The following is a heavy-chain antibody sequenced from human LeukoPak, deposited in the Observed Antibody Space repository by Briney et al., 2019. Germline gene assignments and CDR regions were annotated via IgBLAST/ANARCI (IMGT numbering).Heavy chain of an antibody. V-gene: IGHV1-24*01. J-gene: IGHJ4*02. CDR1: GYALTELS. CDR2: FDPEDGET. CDR3: ATSVDTAMVPHY. Sequence: ASVKVSCKVSGYALTELSMHWVRQAPGKGLERMGGFDPEDGETIYAQKFQGRVTMTEDTSTDTAYMELSSLRSEDTAVYYCATSVDTAMVPHYWGQGTLVTVSS. D-gene: IGHD5-18*01.